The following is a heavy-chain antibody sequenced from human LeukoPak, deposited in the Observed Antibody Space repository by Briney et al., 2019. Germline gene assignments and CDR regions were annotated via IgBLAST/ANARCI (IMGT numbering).Heavy chain of an antibody. D-gene: IGHD3-10*01. J-gene: IGHJ4*02. V-gene: IGHV3-9*01. Sequence: GGSLRLSCAASGFTFDDYAMHWVRQGPGKGLEWVSGMSWNSGYIGYADSVKGRFTISRDNAKNSLYLQMNSLTAEDTALYYCAKDPHYNTLSGYFDYWGQGTLVTVSS. CDR3: AKDPHYNTLSGYFDY. CDR1: GFTFDDYA. CDR2: MSWNSGYI.